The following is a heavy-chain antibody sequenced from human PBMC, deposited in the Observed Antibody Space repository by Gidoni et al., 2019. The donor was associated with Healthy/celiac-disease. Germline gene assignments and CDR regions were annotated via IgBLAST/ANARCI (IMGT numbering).Heavy chain of an antibody. D-gene: IGHD3-10*01. J-gene: IGHJ6*02. V-gene: IGHV4-34*01. CDR2: INHSGST. CDR1: GGSFSGYY. CDR3: ARGRSMVRGYYYYGMDV. Sequence: QVQLQQWGAGLLKPSETLSLTCAVYGGSFSGYYWSWIRQPPGKGPEWIGEINHSGSTNYNPSLKSRVTISVDTSKNQFSLKLSSVTAADTAVYYCARGRSMVRGYYYYGMDVWGQGTTVTVSS.